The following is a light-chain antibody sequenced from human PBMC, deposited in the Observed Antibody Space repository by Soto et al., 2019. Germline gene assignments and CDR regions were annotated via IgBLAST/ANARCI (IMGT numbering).Light chain of an antibody. J-gene: IGKJ1*01. CDR1: QSISTY. Sequence: DIQMTQSPSSLSASVGDRVTITCRASQSISTYLNWYQQKPGKAPKLLIFAASSLQSGVPSRFSGSGSGTXXXXTXXSLXXEXXXXYYCQQSSSTLKTFGQGTKVEVK. V-gene: IGKV1-39*01. CDR3: QQSSSTLKT. CDR2: AAS.